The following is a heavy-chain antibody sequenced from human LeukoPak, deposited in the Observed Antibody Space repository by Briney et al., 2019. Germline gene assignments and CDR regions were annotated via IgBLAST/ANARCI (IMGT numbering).Heavy chain of an antibody. J-gene: IGHJ4*02. CDR2: ISYDGSNK. CDR1: GFTFSSYG. D-gene: IGHD6-13*01. Sequence: GGSLRLSCAASGFTFSSYGMHWVRQAPGKGLEWVAVISYDGSNKNYADSVKGRFTISRDNSKNTLYLQMNSLRAEDTAVYYCAKELRSGIAAAGTVDYWGQGTLVTVSS. V-gene: IGHV3-30*18. CDR3: AKELRSGIAAAGTVDY.